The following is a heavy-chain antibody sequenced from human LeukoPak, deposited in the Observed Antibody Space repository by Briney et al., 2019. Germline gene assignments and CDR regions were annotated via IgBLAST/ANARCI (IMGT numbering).Heavy chain of an antibody. CDR2: VNPNSGGT. CDR3: ARAPTNYDFWSGYAYYYGMDV. V-gene: IGHV1-2*02. CDR1: GYTFTGCY. D-gene: IGHD3-3*01. J-gene: IGHJ6*02. Sequence: ASVKVSCKASGYTFTGCYMHWARQAPGQGLEWMGWVNPNSGGTNSAQKFQGRVTMTRDTSISTAYMELSRLRSDDTAMYYCARAPTNYDFWSGYAYYYGMDVWGQGTTVTVSS.